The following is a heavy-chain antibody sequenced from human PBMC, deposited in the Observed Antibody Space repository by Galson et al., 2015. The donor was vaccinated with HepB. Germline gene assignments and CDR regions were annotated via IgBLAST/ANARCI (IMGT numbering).Heavy chain of an antibody. CDR1: GFVFSKHA. Sequence: SLRLSCAASGFVFSKHALTWVRQAPGKGLEWVSGISPNGAKTYYAASVKGRFTTSRDNSEDKLYLLMNSLRVEDTALYYCANWVVGASYWGQGTLVTVSS. D-gene: IGHD1-26*01. V-gene: IGHV3-23*01. CDR3: ANWVVGASY. J-gene: IGHJ4*02. CDR2: ISPNGAKT.